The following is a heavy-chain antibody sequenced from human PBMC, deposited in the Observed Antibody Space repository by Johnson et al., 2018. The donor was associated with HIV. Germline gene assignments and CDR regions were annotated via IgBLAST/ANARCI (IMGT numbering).Heavy chain of an antibody. D-gene: IGHD6-19*01. CDR2: ISGSGVPI. CDR1: GFTFSSYA. Sequence: VQLVESGGGLIQPGGSLRLSCAASGFTFSSYAMSWVRQAPGKGLEWVSPISGSGVPIYYADSLKGPFTMSRDNSKNTLYLHMKSLRPEDTSIYYCAKDDNLGVWYSDAFDVWGQGTVVTVSS. V-gene: IGHV3-23*04. J-gene: IGHJ3*01. CDR3: AKDDNLGVWYSDAFDV.